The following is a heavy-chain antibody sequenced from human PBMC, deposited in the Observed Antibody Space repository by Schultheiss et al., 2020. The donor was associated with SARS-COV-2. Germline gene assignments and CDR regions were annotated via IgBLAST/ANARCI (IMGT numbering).Heavy chain of an antibody. V-gene: IGHV6-1*01. CDR2: TYYRSKYYN. CDR3: ARAVASGTWYWFDP. Sequence: SQTLSLTCAISGDSVSSNSAAWNWIRQSPSRGLEWLGRTYYRSKYYNDYAVSVKSRITINPDMSKNQFSLQLNSVTPEDTAVYHCARAVASGTWYWFDPWGQGTLVTVSS. CDR1: GDSVSSNSAA. D-gene: IGHD6-13*01. J-gene: IGHJ5*01.